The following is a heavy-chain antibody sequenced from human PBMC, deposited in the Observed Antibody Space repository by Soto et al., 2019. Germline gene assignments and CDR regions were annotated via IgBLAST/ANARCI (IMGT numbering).Heavy chain of an antibody. CDR1: GFTFSSYE. CDR3: ASQTTVTIGNWFDP. J-gene: IGHJ5*02. D-gene: IGHD4-17*01. Sequence: EVQLVESGGGLVQPGGSLRLSCAASGFTFSSYEMNWVRQAPGKGLEWVSYISSSGSTIYYADSVKGRFTISRDNAKNSLYLQMNSLRAEDTAVYYCASQTTVTIGNWFDPWGQGTLVTVSS. CDR2: ISSSGSTI. V-gene: IGHV3-48*03.